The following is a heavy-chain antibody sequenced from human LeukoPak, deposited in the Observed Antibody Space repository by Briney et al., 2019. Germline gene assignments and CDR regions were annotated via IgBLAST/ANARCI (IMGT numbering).Heavy chain of an antibody. J-gene: IGHJ4*02. CDR2: ISSGSTNI. V-gene: IGHV3-21*01. CDR1: GFTFSIYS. D-gene: IGHD2-2*01. CDR3: ARVGGYCSSVSNCYGDY. Sequence: GGSLRLSCAASGFTFSIYSMNCVRQAPGKGLEWVSCISSGSTNIYYADSVRGRFTISRDNAKNSLYLQMNSLRAEDTAVYYCARVGGYCSSVSNCYGDYWGQGILVTVSS.